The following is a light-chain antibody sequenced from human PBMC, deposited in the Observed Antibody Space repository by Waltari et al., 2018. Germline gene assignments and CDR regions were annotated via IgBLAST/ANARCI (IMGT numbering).Light chain of an antibody. J-gene: IGKJ4*01. CDR2: VAS. Sequence: EIVMTQSPATLSVSPGERATLSCRASQSVTSNLAWYQQKPGQAPRLLIYVASTRATGIPARFSGSGSGTEFTLTISSLQSEDFAVYDCQHYNNCPRLTFGGGTKVEIK. CDR1: QSVTSN. V-gene: IGKV3-15*01. CDR3: QHYNNCPRLT.